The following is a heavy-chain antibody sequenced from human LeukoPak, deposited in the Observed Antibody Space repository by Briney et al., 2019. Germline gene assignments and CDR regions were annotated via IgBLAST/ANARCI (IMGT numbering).Heavy chain of an antibody. CDR2: MSTSGNI. CDR1: GGSISSYF. D-gene: IGHD1-1*01. Sequence: SETLSLTCTVSGGSISSYFWSWIRQPAGKGLEWIGRMSTSGNINYNPSLKSRVTMSVDTSKNQFSLKVSSVTAADTAVYYCARDATGTFFDFWGQGTLVTVSS. V-gene: IGHV4-4*07. CDR3: ARDATGTFFDF. J-gene: IGHJ4*02.